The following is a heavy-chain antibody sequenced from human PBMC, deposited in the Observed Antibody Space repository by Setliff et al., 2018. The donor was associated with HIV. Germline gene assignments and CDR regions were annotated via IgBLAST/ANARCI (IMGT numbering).Heavy chain of an antibody. CDR3: ARVLFRTNAVYGVVSNRFDP. CDR2: ISPDGNRY. D-gene: IGHD2-8*01. V-gene: IGHV3-7*03. J-gene: IGHJ5*02. Sequence: PGGSLRLSCAASGFSFSNFWMHWVRQAPGKGLEWVASISPDGNRYHCVGSVKGRFTASRDNAKTSLYRQMNSLRAEDTAMYYCARVLFRTNAVYGVVSNRFDPWGQGTLVTVPQ. CDR1: GFSFSNFW.